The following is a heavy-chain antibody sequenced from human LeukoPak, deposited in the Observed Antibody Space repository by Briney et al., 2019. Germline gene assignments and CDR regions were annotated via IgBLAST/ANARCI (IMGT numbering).Heavy chain of an antibody. J-gene: IGHJ4*02. V-gene: IGHV4-4*02. CDR2: IYHSGNT. CDR1: GGSISRGNW. D-gene: IGHD6-6*01. CDR3: ARSGIGSSEYSSSFVDY. Sequence: PSETLSLTCAVSGGSISRGNWWSWVRQPPGKGLEWIGEIYHSGNTNYNPSLKSRVTISVDTSKNQFSLKLSSVTAADTAVYYCARSGIGSSEYSSSFVDYWGQGTLVTVSS.